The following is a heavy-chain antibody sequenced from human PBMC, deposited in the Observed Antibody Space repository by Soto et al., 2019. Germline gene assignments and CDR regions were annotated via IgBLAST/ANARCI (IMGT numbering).Heavy chain of an antibody. D-gene: IGHD6-19*01. CDR3: ARGSIAVAGTLYYYYYYMDV. V-gene: IGHV1-46*03. CDR2: INPSGGST. CDR1: GYTFTSYY. J-gene: IGHJ6*03. Sequence: ASVKVSCKASGYTFTSYYMHWVRQAPGQGLEWMGIINPSGGSTSYAQKFQGRVTMTRDTSTSTVYMELSSLRSEDTAVYYCARGSIAVAGTLYYYYYYMDVWGKGTTVTVS.